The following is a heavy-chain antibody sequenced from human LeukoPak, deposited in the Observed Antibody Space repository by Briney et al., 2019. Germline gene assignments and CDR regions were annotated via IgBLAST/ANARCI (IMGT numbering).Heavy chain of an antibody. CDR2: IYYSGST. CDR1: GGSISSSSYY. V-gene: IGHV4-39*07. Sequence: SETLSLTCTVSGGSISSSSYYWGWIRQPPGKGLEWIGSIYYSGSTYYNPSLKSRVTISVDTSKNQFSLKLSSVTAADTAVYYCARDQGRWLRAVDYWGQGTLVTVSS. D-gene: IGHD5-12*01. CDR3: ARDQGRWLRAVDY. J-gene: IGHJ4*02.